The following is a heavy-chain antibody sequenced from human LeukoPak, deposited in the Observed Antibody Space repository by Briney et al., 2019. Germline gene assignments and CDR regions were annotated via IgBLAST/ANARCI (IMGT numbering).Heavy chain of an antibody. CDR2: ISWNSGSI. Sequence: GGSLRLSCAASGFTFDDYAMHGVRQAPGKGLEWVSGISWNSGSIGYADSVKGRFTISRDNAKNSLYLQMNSLRAEDTALYYCAKDIDSSVWFNYWGQGTLVTVSS. D-gene: IGHD6-19*01. CDR3: AKDIDSSVWFNY. J-gene: IGHJ4*02. CDR1: GFTFDDYA. V-gene: IGHV3-9*01.